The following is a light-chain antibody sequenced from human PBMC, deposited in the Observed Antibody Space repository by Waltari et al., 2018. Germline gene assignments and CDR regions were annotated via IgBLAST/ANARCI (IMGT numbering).Light chain of an antibody. Sequence: QSALTQPPSASGSPGQSVTISCTGTSSDVGGFNYVSWYQQNPGKVPKHMIYEVTKRPSGVPDRFSCSKSGNTASLTVSVLQTEDEADYYCSSYAGGSWVFGGGTKLTVL. CDR1: SSDVGGFNY. CDR2: EVT. V-gene: IGLV2-8*01. CDR3: SSYAGGSWV. J-gene: IGLJ3*02.